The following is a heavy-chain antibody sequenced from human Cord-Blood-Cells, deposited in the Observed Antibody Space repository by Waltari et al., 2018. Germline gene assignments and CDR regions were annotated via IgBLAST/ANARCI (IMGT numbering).Heavy chain of an antibody. Sequence: QVQLQESGPGLVKPSETLSLTCAVPGYSISSGYYWGWIRQPPGKGLEWIGSIYHSGSTYYNPSLKSRVTISVDTSKNQFSLKLSSVTAADTAVYYCARDVDWNDVYYFDYWGQGTLVTVSS. D-gene: IGHD1-1*01. V-gene: IGHV4-38-2*02. CDR1: GYSISSGYY. CDR2: IYHSGST. CDR3: ARDVDWNDVYYFDY. J-gene: IGHJ4*02.